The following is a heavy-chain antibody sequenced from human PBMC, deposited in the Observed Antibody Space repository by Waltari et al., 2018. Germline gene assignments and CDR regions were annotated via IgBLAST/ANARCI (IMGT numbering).Heavy chain of an antibody. D-gene: IGHD4-17*01. J-gene: IGHJ5*02. Sequence: QLQLQESGPGLVKPSETLSLTCSVSGAPISSSNYYWGWIRQPPGKGLDWIGSMLNGGSTYYNPSLKSRVTLSVDTSKNQFSLMLNSVTAADTAIYYCARHGYSGGWFDPWGQGTLVTVSS. CDR2: MLNGGST. CDR3: ARHGYSGGWFDP. CDR1: GAPISSSNYY. V-gene: IGHV4-39*01.